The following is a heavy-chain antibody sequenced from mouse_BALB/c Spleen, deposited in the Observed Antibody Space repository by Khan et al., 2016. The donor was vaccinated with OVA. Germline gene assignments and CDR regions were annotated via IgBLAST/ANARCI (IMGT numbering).Heavy chain of an antibody. Sequence: VQLKQSGPELVKPGASVKVSCKASGYSFTDYNMFWVKQSHGKGLEWIGYIDPYNGGTSYNQKFRGKATLTVDKSSSTAFMHLSSLTSEDSAVFYWARTDYYGSSYYVDYWGQGTTLTVSS. J-gene: IGHJ2*01. D-gene: IGHD1-1*01. CDR3: ARTDYYGSSYYVDY. CDR1: GYSFTDYN. CDR2: IDPYNGGT. V-gene: IGHV1S135*01.